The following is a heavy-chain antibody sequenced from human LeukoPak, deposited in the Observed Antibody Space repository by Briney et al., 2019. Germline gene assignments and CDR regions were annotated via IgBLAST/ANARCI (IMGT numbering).Heavy chain of an antibody. CDR1: GFTFSSYG. CDR3: AKDRPYDSSGYYYVPGYMDV. D-gene: IGHD3-22*01. CDR2: IRYDGSNK. V-gene: IGHV3-30*02. Sequence: GGSLRLSCAASGFTFSSYGMHWVRQAPGKGLEWVAFIRYDGSNKYYADSVKGRFTISRDNSKNTLYLQMNSLRAEDTAVYYCAKDRPYDSSGYYYVPGYMDVWGKGTTVTVSS. J-gene: IGHJ6*03.